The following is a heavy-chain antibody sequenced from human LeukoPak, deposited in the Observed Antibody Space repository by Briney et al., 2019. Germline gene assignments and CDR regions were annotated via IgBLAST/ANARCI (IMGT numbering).Heavy chain of an antibody. J-gene: IGHJ3*01. D-gene: IGHD5-18*01. CDR2: ISGSGGST. Sequence: GGSLRPSCAASGFTFSSYSMNWVRQAPGKGLEWVSAISGSGGSTYYADSVKGRFTISRDNSKNTLYLQMNSLRAEDTAVYYCARDGVVIQLWLVLWGQGTMVTVSS. V-gene: IGHV3-23*01. CDR1: GFTFSSYS. CDR3: ARDGVVIQLWLVL.